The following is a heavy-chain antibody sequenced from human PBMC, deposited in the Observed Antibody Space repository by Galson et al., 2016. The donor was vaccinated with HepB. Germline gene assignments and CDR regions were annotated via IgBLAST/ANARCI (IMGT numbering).Heavy chain of an antibody. CDR1: GFILTNYW. V-gene: IGHV3-7*01. Sequence: SLRLSCAVSGFILTNYWMTWVRQAPGKGLEWVAIIKEDGSGKYYVGSVEGRFTISRDNPKNSVYLQMTSLRAEDTALYYCARVFGADYGGIWYSDLWGRGTLVTVSS. CDR3: ARVFGADYGGIWYSDL. CDR2: IKEDGSGK. J-gene: IGHJ2*01. D-gene: IGHD4-23*01.